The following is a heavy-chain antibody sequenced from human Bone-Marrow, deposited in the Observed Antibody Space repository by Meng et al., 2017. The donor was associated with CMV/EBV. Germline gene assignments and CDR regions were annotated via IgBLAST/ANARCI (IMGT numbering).Heavy chain of an antibody. D-gene: IGHD3-10*01. Sequence: ASVKVSCKASGYTFTSYYMHWVRQAPGQGLEWMGIINPSGGSTSYAQKFQGRVTMTRDTSTSTVYMELSSLRSNDTAMYYCARAGFGGLSGVDVWGQGTTVTVSS. V-gene: IGHV1-46*01. CDR3: ARAGFGGLSGVDV. CDR1: GYTFTSYY. J-gene: IGHJ6*02. CDR2: INPSGGST.